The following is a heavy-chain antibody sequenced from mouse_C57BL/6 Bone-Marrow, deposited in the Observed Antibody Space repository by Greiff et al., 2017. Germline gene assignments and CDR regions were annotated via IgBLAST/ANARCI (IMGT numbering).Heavy chain of an antibody. Sequence: QVQLQQSGAELARPGASVKMSCKASGYTFTSYTMHWVKQRPGQGLEWIGYINPSSGYTKYNQKFKDKATLTADKSSSTAYMQLSSLTSEDSAIYYCARGEQSVLYAFDYWGQGTSVTVSS. CDR1: GYTFTSYT. J-gene: IGHJ4*01. CDR3: ARGEQSVLYAFDY. V-gene: IGHV1-4*01. CDR2: INPSSGYT.